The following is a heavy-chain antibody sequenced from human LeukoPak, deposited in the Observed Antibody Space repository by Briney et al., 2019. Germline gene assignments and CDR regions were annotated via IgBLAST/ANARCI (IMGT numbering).Heavy chain of an antibody. V-gene: IGHV1-24*01. CDR2: FDPEDGET. CDR1: GYTLTELS. Sequence: ASVKVSCKVSGYTLTELSMHWVRQAPGKGLEWMGGFDPEDGETIYAQKFQGRVTMTEDTSTDTAYMELCSLRSEDTAVYYCATSPGRGMVVTAMGSRYFDLWGRGTLVTVSS. J-gene: IGHJ2*01. CDR3: ATSPGRGMVVTAMGSRYFDL. D-gene: IGHD2-21*02.